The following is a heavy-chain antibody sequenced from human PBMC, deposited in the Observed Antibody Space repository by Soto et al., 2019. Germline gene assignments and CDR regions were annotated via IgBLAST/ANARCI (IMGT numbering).Heavy chain of an antibody. CDR2: IYYSGST. J-gene: IGHJ4*02. Sequence: SETLSLTCTVSGGSLSSSSYYWGWIRQPPGKGLEWIGSIYYSGSTYYNPSLKSRVTISVDTSKNQFSLKLSSVTAADTAVYYCASRERRTKYFDYWGQGTLVTVSS. CDR1: GGSLSSSSYY. D-gene: IGHD1-1*01. CDR3: ASRERRTKYFDY. V-gene: IGHV4-39*01.